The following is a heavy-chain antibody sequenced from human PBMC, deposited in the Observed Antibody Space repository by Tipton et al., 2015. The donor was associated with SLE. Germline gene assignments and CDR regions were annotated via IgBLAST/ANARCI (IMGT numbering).Heavy chain of an antibody. D-gene: IGHD6-13*01. Sequence: LRLSCTVYGDSLSGQYWSWIRQPPGKGLEWIGEVFRGGSTNYNPSLKSRATVSVDTSKNQFSLKLSSVTAADTAVYYCARVSGGIAYMDVWGKGTTVTFSS. CDR3: ARVSGGIAYMDV. CDR2: VFRGGST. V-gene: IGHV4-34*12. J-gene: IGHJ6*03. CDR1: GDSLSGQY.